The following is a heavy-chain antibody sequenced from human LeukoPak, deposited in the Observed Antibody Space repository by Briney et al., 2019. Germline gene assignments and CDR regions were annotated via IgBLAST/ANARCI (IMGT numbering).Heavy chain of an antibody. CDR3: ASRTTVRGVIIDFDY. J-gene: IGHJ4*02. Sequence: GGSLRLSCAASGFTVSSNYMSWVRQAPGKGLEWVSVIYSGGSTYYADSVKGRFTISRDNSKNTLYLQMNSLRAEDTAVYYCASRTTVRGVIIDFDYWGQGTLVTVSS. CDR2: IYSGGST. CDR1: GFTVSSNY. V-gene: IGHV3-66*01. D-gene: IGHD3-10*01.